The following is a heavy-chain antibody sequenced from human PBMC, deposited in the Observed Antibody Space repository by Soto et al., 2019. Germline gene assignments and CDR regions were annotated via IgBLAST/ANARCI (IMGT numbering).Heavy chain of an antibody. Sequence: QVQLVESGGGVVQPGRSLRLSCAASGFTFSSYGMHWVRQXPXXXXXXXXXXSYDGSNKYYADSVKGRFTISRDNSKNTLYLQMNSLRAEDXXVYYCAKXGKIQLWMKYYYYGMDVWGQGTTVTVSS. J-gene: IGHJ6*02. CDR2: XSYDGSNK. CDR1: GFTFSSYG. V-gene: IGHV3-30*18. D-gene: IGHD5-18*01. CDR3: AKXGKIQLWMKYYYYGMDV.